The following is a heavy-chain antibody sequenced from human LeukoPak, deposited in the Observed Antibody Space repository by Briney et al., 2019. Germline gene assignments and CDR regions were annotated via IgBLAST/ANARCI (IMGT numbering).Heavy chain of an antibody. D-gene: IGHD3-10*01. CDR1: GFTFSSYT. CDR2: ISSSSTYI. J-gene: IGHJ4*02. CDR3: ARDRSPGNFDY. V-gene: IGHV3-21*01. Sequence: PGGSLSLSCAASGFTFSSYTMNWVRQAQGKGLKWVSSISSSSTYINYADSVKGRFTISRDNAKNSLYLQMNSLRAEDTAVYYCARDRSPGNFDYWGQGTLVTVSS.